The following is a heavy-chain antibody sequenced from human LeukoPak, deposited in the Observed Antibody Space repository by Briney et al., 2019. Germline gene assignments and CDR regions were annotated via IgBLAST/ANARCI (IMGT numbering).Heavy chain of an antibody. D-gene: IGHD3-3*01. CDR3: ARAHNRFLEWLFVDY. Sequence: PSETLSLTCTVSGGSISRYYWSWIRQPPGKGLEWIGYIYYSGSTYYNPSLKSRVTISVDTSKNQFSLKLSSVTAADTAVYYCARAHNRFLEWLFVDYWGQGTLVTVSS. CDR1: GGSISRYY. V-gene: IGHV4-59*08. J-gene: IGHJ4*02. CDR2: IYYSGST.